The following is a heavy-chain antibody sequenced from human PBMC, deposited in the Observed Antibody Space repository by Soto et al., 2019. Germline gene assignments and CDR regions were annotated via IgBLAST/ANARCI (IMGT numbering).Heavy chain of an antibody. Sequence: GESLKISRKGSGSDFTRPWNPCVRQLPGQGLDWIAILYPGDSETRYSPSFQGQVTISADKSISSSYLQWSSLKTSDTAMYYCARLVGGYDPYFDHWGQGTRVTVSS. V-gene: IGHV5-51*01. CDR1: GSDFTRPW. CDR3: ARLVGGYDPYFDH. CDR2: LYPGDSET. D-gene: IGHD5-12*01. J-gene: IGHJ4*02.